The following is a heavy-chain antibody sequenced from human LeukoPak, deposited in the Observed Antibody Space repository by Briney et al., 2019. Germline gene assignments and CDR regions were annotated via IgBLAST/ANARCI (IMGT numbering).Heavy chain of an antibody. V-gene: IGHV4-61*02. CDR2: IYTSGST. J-gene: IGHJ4*02. CDR1: GSSISSGSSY. Sequence: PSQTLSHTCTVSGSSISSGSSYWSWIRQPAGKGLECIGRIYTSGSTNYSPSLKSRVTISVDTSKNQFSLKLSSVTAADTAVYYCARRRVAAAGTFGYWGQGTLVTVSS. CDR3: ARRRVAAAGTFGY. D-gene: IGHD6-13*01.